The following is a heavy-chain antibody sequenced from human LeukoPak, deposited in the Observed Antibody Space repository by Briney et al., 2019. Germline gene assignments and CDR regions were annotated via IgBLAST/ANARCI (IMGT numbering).Heavy chain of an antibody. D-gene: IGHD1-7*01. CDR2: MNTNSGNT. CDR3: TRVASVNWNYRGGFDP. CDR1: VYTLTIYD. Sequence: ASVWVSPKASVYTLTIYDINSGPDAPGQGGGWVGWMNTNSGNTGYAQKLQGRVTITRNTSISTTYMALRSPISEEPTVYYCTRVASVNWNYRGGFDPWGQGKLVTVSS. V-gene: IGHV1-8*03. J-gene: IGHJ5*02.